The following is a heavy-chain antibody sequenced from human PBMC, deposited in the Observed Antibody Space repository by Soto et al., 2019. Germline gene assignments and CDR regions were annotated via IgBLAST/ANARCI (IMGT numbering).Heavy chain of an antibody. D-gene: IGHD1-26*01. V-gene: IGHV1-2*02. CDR3: GRGRSGQIVVFY. Sequence: QVRLVQSGAEVKKPGASVKVSCKASGYTFTGHYIHWVRQAPEQGPEWMGEIGPESGATRYAQKFQGRVTMTRDMSITTVYMELNNLSPDDTAVYYCGRGRSGQIVVFYWGQGTPVTVSS. CDR1: GYTFTGHY. J-gene: IGHJ4*02. CDR2: IGPESGAT.